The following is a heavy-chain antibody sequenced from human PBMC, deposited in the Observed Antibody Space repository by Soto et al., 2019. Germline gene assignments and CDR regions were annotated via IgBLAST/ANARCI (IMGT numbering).Heavy chain of an antibody. Sequence: GASVKVSCKASGYTFTSYGISWVRQAPGQGLEWMGWISAYNGNTNYAQKLQGRVTMTTDTSTSTAYMELRSLRSDDTAVYYCAGRPYCSGGSCYSGSFDYWGQGTLVTVS. J-gene: IGHJ4*02. V-gene: IGHV1-18*01. D-gene: IGHD2-15*01. CDR1: GYTFTSYG. CDR2: ISAYNGNT. CDR3: AGRPYCSGGSCYSGSFDY.